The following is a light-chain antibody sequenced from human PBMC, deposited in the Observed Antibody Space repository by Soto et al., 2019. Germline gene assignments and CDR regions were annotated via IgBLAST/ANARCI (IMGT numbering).Light chain of an antibody. CDR2: GAS. Sequence: EIVLTQSPGTLSLSPGERATLSCRASQSVTGSYLAWYQQKPGQAPRLLIYGASGRASGIPDRFSGSGSGTHFTLTISRLEPEDFAVYYCQQYGSSPPVTFGPGTKVDMK. V-gene: IGKV3-20*01. J-gene: IGKJ3*01. CDR3: QQYGSSPPVT. CDR1: QSVTGSY.